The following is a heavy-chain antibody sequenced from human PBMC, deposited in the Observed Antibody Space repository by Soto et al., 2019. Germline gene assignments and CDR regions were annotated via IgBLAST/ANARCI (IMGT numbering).Heavy chain of an antibody. V-gene: IGHV3-48*01. J-gene: IGHJ3*02. Sequence: GGSLRLSCSASGFTFRVYSMNWVRQAPGKGLDWVSYITSDERTIHYADSVKGRFTISRDNSKNTLYLQMNSLRAEDTAVYYCAKNFEPPALRFGETYAFDIWGQGTMDTVSS. D-gene: IGHD3-10*01. CDR3: AKNFEPPALRFGETYAFDI. CDR2: ITSDERTI. CDR1: GFTFRVYS.